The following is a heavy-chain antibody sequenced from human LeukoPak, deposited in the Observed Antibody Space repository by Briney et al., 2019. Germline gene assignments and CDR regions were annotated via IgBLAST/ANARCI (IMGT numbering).Heavy chain of an antibody. Sequence: GGSLRLSCAASGFTFSSYAMCWVRQAPGKGLEWVSAISGSGGSTYYADSVKGRFTISRDNSKNTLYLQMNSLRAEDTAVYYCAKFGGWFGEMIRSWFDPWGQGTLVTVSS. V-gene: IGHV3-23*01. CDR1: GFTFSSYA. D-gene: IGHD3-10*01. CDR3: AKFGGWFGEMIRSWFDP. J-gene: IGHJ5*02. CDR2: ISGSGGST.